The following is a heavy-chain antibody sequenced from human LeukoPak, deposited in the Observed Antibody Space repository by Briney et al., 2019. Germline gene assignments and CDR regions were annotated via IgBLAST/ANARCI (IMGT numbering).Heavy chain of an antibody. V-gene: IGHV4-34*01. J-gene: IGHJ3*02. Sequence: SETLSLTCAVYGASLSGSYWSWIRQPPGKGLEWIGEINHSGTTNYNPSLKSRVTMSVDTPKNQFSLKLSSVTAADTAVYYCAREACDSGSCDAFDIWGQGTMATVSS. CDR3: AREACDSGSCDAFDI. D-gene: IGHD2-15*01. CDR1: GASLSGSY. CDR2: INHSGTT.